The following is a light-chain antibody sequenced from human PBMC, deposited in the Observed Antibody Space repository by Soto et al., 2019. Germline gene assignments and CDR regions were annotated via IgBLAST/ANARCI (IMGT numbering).Light chain of an antibody. CDR2: KAS. J-gene: IGKJ4*01. CDR1: QSISSW. CDR3: QQYKSYPLT. V-gene: IGKV1-5*03. Sequence: DIQITQSPSTLSASPAYTVTITCPASQSISSWLAWYQQKPGKAPNLLIYKASTLESGVPSRFSGSGSGTEFTLTISSVQPYDFATYSCQQYKSYPLTFGGGTKVDIK.